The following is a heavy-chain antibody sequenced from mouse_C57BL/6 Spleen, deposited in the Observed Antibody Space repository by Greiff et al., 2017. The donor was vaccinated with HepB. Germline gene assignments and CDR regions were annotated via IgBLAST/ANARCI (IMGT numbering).Heavy chain of an antibody. CDR2: IYPGSGST. J-gene: IGHJ3*01. V-gene: IGHV1-55*01. CDR3: ARRGLYDYDRAWFAY. Sequence: VQLQQSGAELVKPGASVKMSCKASGYTFTSYWLTWVKQRPGQGLEWIGDIYPGSGSTNYNEKFKSKATLTVDTSSSSAYMQLSSLTSEDSAVYYCARRGLYDYDRAWFAYWGQGTLVTVSA. D-gene: IGHD2-4*01. CDR1: GYTFTSYW.